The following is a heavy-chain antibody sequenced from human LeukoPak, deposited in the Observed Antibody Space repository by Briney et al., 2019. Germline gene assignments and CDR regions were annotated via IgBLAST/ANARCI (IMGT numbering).Heavy chain of an antibody. Sequence: GSLRLSCAASGFTFSSCSMNWVRQAPGKGLEWVSYISSSSSTIYYADSVKGRFTISRDNAKNSLYLQMNSLRAEDTAVYYCAGFERGYAYDYWGQGTLVTVSS. V-gene: IGHV3-48*01. CDR3: AGFERGYAYDY. CDR2: ISSSSSTI. J-gene: IGHJ4*02. D-gene: IGHD3-16*01. CDR1: GFTFSSCS.